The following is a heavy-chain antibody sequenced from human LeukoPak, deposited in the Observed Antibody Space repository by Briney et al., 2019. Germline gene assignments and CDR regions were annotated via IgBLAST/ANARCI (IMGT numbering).Heavy chain of an antibody. CDR3: STEPRSLLY. CDR1: GFTFSSYG. J-gene: IGHJ4*01. CDR2: ISSSSSYI. D-gene: IGHD4-17*01. Sequence: GGSLRLSCAASGFTFSSYGMSWVRQAPGKGLEWVSSISSSSSYIYYADSVKGRFTISRDNAKNSLYLQMNSLRPEDTALYYCSTEPRSLLYWGHGTLVTVSS. V-gene: IGHV3-21*04.